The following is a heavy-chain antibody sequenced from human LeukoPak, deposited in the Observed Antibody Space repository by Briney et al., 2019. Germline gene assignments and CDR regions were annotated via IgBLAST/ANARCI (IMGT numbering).Heavy chain of an antibody. J-gene: IGHJ6*02. Sequence: SETLSLTCTVSGGSISSYYWGWIRQPPGKGLEWIGSIYYSGSTYYNPSLKSRVTISVDTSKNQFSLKLSSVTAADTAVYYCARGVLLWFGMDVWGQGTTVTVSS. CDR2: IYYSGST. D-gene: IGHD3-10*01. CDR1: GGSISSYY. V-gene: IGHV4-39*07. CDR3: ARGVLLWFGMDV.